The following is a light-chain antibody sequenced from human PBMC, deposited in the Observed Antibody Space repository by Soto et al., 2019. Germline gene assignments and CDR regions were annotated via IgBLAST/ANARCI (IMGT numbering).Light chain of an antibody. Sequence: EIGMTQSTATLSVSPGERATLSWRASQSVSILLAWYQQKPGQAPRLLIQGATTRATGIPARFSGSGSGTEFTLTISSLQPDDFATYYCQQYNSYSAWTFGQGTKVDIK. CDR3: QQYNSYSAWT. J-gene: IGKJ1*01. CDR1: QSVSIL. V-gene: IGKV3-15*01. CDR2: GAT.